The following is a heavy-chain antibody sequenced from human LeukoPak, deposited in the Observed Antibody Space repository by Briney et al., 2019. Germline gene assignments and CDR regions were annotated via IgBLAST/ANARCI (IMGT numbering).Heavy chain of an antibody. Sequence: PGGSLRLSCAASGFTFSSYWMSWVRQAPGKGLEWVANIKQDGSEKYYVDSVKGRFTISRDNAKNSLYLQMNSLRAEDTAVYYCARVPQINGSGSYYQLYYFDYWGQGTLVTVSS. D-gene: IGHD3-10*01. CDR3: ARVPQINGSGSYYQLYYFDY. CDR2: IKQDGSEK. J-gene: IGHJ4*02. V-gene: IGHV3-7*01. CDR1: GFTFSSYW.